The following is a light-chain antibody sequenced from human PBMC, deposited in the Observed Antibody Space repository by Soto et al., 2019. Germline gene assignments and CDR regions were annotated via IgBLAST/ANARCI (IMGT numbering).Light chain of an antibody. V-gene: IGKV3-20*01. Sequence: QSPGTVSLSPGERATLSCRASQSLSSNYLAWYQQKPGQAPRLLIYGASTRATGIPARFSGSGSGTDFTLTISRLESDDFAVYGSQHCKPVGASLPHSFGGGTKVDIK. CDR3: QHCKPVGASLPHS. CDR2: GAS. J-gene: IGKJ4*01. CDR1: QSLSSNY.